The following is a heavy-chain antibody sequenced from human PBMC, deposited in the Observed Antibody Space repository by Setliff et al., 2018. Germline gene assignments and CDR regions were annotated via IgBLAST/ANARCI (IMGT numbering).Heavy chain of an antibody. D-gene: IGHD3-3*01. J-gene: IGHJ3*02. Sequence: AASVKVSCKASGYIFTDYYMHWVRQAPGQELGWMGRINPNSGGTNCAQKFQGRVTMTRDTSTSTVYMEVSSLRSEDTAVYYCARDRYYNSWSGTSITAPHDAFDIWGQGTMVTVSS. CDR1: GYIFTDYY. CDR3: ARDRYYNSWSGTSITAPHDAFDI. CDR2: INPNSGGT. V-gene: IGHV1-2*06.